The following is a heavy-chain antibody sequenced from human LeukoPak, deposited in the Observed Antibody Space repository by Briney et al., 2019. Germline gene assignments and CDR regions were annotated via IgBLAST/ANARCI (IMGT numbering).Heavy chain of an antibody. CDR2: ITAYNGNT. Sequence: ASVKVSCKASGYTFTSYGISWVRQAPGQGLEGMGWITAYNGNTNYAQKLQGRVTMTTDTSTSTAYMELRSLRSDDTAVYYCARDGGSGYYYYMDVGGKGTTVTVSS. D-gene: IGHD3-10*01. J-gene: IGHJ6*03. CDR3: ARDGGSGYYYYMDV. V-gene: IGHV1-18*01. CDR1: GYTFTSYG.